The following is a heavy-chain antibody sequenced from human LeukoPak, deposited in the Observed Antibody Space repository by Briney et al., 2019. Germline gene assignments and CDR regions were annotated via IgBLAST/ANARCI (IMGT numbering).Heavy chain of an antibody. CDR1: GYTLTELS. Sequence: ASVKVSCKVSGYTLTELSMLWVRQAPGKGLEWMGGFDPEDGETIYAQKFQGRITMTEDTSTDTAYMELSSLRSEDTAVYYGATRPDLGGAFDIWGQGTMVTVSS. CDR3: ATRPDLGGAFDI. D-gene: IGHD2-2*01. CDR2: FDPEDGET. J-gene: IGHJ3*02. V-gene: IGHV1-24*01.